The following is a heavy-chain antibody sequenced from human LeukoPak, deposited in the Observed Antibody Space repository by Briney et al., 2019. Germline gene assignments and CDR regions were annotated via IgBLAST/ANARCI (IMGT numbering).Heavy chain of an antibody. V-gene: IGHV3-9*01. D-gene: IGHD3-9*01. Sequence: PGRSLRLSCVVSGFSLEDYAMHWVRQVPGKGLEWVSSITWDSGNQAYSDSVKGRFTISRDNDKNSLYLQMNSLRLEDTAFYYCIKDMGFDLLKDAFHIWGQGTLVTVSS. J-gene: IGHJ3*02. CDR1: GFSLEDYA. CDR3: IKDMGFDLLKDAFHI. CDR2: ITWDSGNQ.